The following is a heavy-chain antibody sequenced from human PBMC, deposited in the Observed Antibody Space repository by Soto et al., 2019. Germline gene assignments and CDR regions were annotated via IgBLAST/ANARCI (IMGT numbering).Heavy chain of an antibody. D-gene: IGHD3-16*01. Sequence: QVQLRESGPGLVRPSQTLSLTCTVSGGSISSGRYSWSWIRQHPGKGLEWIGYIYYSGSTYNNPSLKSRVTISLDTSKNQFSLNLSSVTAADTAVYYCAREGGDGVDYWGQGTLVTVSS. J-gene: IGHJ4*02. V-gene: IGHV4-31*03. CDR1: GGSISSGRYS. CDR3: AREGGDGVDY. CDR2: IYYSGST.